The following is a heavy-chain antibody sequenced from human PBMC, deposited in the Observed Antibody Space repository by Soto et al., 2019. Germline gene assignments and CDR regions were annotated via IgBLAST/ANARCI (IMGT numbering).Heavy chain of an antibody. J-gene: IGHJ3*02. CDR1: GGTFSNFA. CDR3: ARDGQGFGHYPVLDI. CDR2: IMPILGKA. V-gene: IGHV1-69*01. D-gene: IGHD3-16*01. Sequence: QVQLVQSGAEVKKPGSSVKVSCKASGGTFSNFAISWVRQAPGQGLEWVGGIMPILGKANSAEKFQGRVTITADESTGTAYMELRSLRFEDTAVYYCARDGQGFGHYPVLDIWGQGTMVLVSS.